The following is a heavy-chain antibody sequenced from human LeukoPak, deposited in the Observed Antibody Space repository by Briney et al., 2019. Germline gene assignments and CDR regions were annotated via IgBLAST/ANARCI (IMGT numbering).Heavy chain of an antibody. Sequence: GGSLRLSCAASGFTFSSYSMNWVRQAPGKGLEWVSSISSSSSYIYHADSVKGRFTISRDNAKNTLYLQMNSLRAEDTAVYYCAKLTRYSSGWYVDYWGQGTLVTVSS. V-gene: IGHV3-21*04. D-gene: IGHD6-19*01. CDR2: ISSSSSYI. J-gene: IGHJ4*02. CDR3: AKLTRYSSGWYVDY. CDR1: GFTFSSYS.